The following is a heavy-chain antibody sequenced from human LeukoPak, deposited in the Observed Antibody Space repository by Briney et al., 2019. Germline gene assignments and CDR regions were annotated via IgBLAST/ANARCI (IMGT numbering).Heavy chain of an antibody. CDR1: GFTLSSYS. CDR3: ASGHYYDSSSDAFDI. J-gene: IGHJ3*02. Sequence: AGGSLRLSCAASGFTLSSYSMNWVRQAPGKGLEWVSSISSSSSTIYYADSVKGRFAISRDNAKNSLYLQMNSLRAEDTAVYYCASGHYYDSSSDAFDIWGQGTMVTVSS. V-gene: IGHV3-48*04. CDR2: ISSSSSTI. D-gene: IGHD3-22*01.